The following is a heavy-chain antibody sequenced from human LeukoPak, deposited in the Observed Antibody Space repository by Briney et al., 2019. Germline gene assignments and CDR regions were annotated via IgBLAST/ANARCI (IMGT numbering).Heavy chain of an antibody. CDR3: ARDQESSGYSEPDIDY. V-gene: IGHV3-11*01. D-gene: IGHD3-22*01. Sequence: KTGGSLRLSCAASGFTFSDYYMSWIRQAPGKGLEWVSYISSSGSTIYYADSVKGRFTISRDNAKNSLYLQMNSLRAEDTAVYYCARDQESSGYSEPDIDYWGQGTLVTVSS. J-gene: IGHJ4*02. CDR1: GFTFSDYY. CDR2: ISSSGSTI.